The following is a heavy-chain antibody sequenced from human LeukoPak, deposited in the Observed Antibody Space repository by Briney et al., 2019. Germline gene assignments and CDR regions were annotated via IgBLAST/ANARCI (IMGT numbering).Heavy chain of an antibody. CDR3: ARPSSGSPSYAFDI. J-gene: IGHJ3*02. D-gene: IGHD3-22*01. CDR2: MNPNSGNT. V-gene: IGHV1-8*01. CDR1: GYTFTSYD. Sequence: ASATVSCKASGYTFTSYDINWVRQATGQGLEWMGWMNPNSGNTGYAQKFQGRVTMTRNTSISTAYMELSSLRSEDTAVYYCARPSSGSPSYAFDIWGQGTMVTVSS.